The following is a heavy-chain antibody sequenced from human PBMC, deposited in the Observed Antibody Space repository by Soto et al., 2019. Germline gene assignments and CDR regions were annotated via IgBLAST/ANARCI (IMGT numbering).Heavy chain of an antibody. CDR3: AKNVVVPAATKPLVDYYMDV. D-gene: IGHD2-2*01. CDR2: ISGSGGST. J-gene: IGHJ6*03. CDR1: GFTFSSYA. Sequence: EVQLLESGGGLVQPGGSLRLSCAASGFTFSSYAMSWVRQAPGKGLEWVSAISGSGGSTYYADSVKGRFTISRENSNNTLYLQMNSLRAEDTAVYYCAKNVVVPAATKPLVDYYMDVWGKGTTVTVSS. V-gene: IGHV3-23*01.